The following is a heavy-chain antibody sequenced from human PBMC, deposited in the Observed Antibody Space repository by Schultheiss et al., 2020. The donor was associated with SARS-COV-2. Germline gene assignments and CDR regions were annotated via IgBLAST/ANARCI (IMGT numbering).Heavy chain of an antibody. CDR1: GDSISDYY. J-gene: IGHJ5*02. V-gene: IGHV4-59*12. Sequence: SQTLSLTCSVSGDSISDYYWSWIRQPPGKGLEWIGSFYHSGSTNYNPSLKSRVTISVDTSKNQFSLKLSSVTAADTAVYHCARDRCSTESCLDNWFDPWGQGTLVTVSS. D-gene: IGHD2-2*01. CDR2: FYHSGST. CDR3: ARDRCSTESCLDNWFDP.